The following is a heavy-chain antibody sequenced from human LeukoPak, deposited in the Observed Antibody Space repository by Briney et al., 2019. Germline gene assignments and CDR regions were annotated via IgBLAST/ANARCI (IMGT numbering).Heavy chain of an antibody. J-gene: IGHJ4*02. CDR1: GFTFSSYW. D-gene: IGHD3-9*01. CDR3: ARDVGDDILTGYYLGGVVDY. CDR2: INSDGSST. V-gene: IGHV3-74*01. Sequence: GGSLRLSCAASGFTFSSYWMHWVRQAPGKGLVWVSRINSDGSSTSYADSVKGRFTISRDNAKNTLYLQMNSLRAEDTAVYYCARDVGDDILTGYYLGGVVDYWGQGTLVTVS.